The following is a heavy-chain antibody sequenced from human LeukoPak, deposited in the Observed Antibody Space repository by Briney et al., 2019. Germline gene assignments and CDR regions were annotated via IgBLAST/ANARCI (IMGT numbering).Heavy chain of an antibody. CDR3: ARDGRAAISLDY. Sequence: SQTLSLTCTVSGGSISSGDYYWSWIRQPPRKGLEWIGYIYYSGSTYYNPSLKSRVTISVDTSKNQFSLKLSSVTAADTAVYYCARDGRAAISLDYWGQGTLVTVSS. V-gene: IGHV4-30-4*08. CDR2: IYYSGST. CDR1: GGSISSGDYY. D-gene: IGHD5-18*01. J-gene: IGHJ4*02.